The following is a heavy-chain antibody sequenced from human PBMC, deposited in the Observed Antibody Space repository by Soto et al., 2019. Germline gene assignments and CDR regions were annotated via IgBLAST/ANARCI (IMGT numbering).Heavy chain of an antibody. CDR2: IYSGGST. J-gene: IGHJ6*02. CDR3: ARESGGAYSSSLYYYFYGIDV. D-gene: IGHD6-13*01. CDR1: GFTVSSNY. Sequence: GSLRLSCAASGFTVSSNYMSWVRQAPGKGLEWVSVIYSGGSTYYADSVKGRFTISRDNSKNTLYLQMNSLRAEDTAVYYCARESGGAYSSSLYYYFYGIDVWGQGTTVTVSS. V-gene: IGHV3-53*01.